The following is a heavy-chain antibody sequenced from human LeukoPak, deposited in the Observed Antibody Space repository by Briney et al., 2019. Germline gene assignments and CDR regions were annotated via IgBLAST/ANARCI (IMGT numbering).Heavy chain of an antibody. D-gene: IGHD3-9*01. V-gene: IGHV3-30*03. CDR2: ISYDGSNN. CDR1: EFTFSSYG. Sequence: RPGGSLRLSCAASEFTFSSYGMHWVRQAPGKGLEWVAVISYDGSNNYYADSVKGRFTISRDNAKNSLYLQMNSLRDEDTAVYYCARIRYFDLNYYFDYWGQGTLVTVSS. J-gene: IGHJ4*02. CDR3: ARIRYFDLNYYFDY.